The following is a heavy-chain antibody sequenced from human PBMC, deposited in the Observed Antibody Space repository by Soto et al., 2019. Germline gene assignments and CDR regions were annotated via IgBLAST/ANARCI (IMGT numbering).Heavy chain of an antibody. V-gene: IGHV3-7*05. CDR3: ARDLGAPGRGSAVGYYYHYGMDV. D-gene: IGHD2-2*01. J-gene: IGHJ6*02. CDR2: IKEDGSEK. CDR1: EFTFSSYW. Sequence: EVQLVESGGGLVQPGGSLRLSCAASEFTFSSYWMNWVRQAPGKVLEWVANIKEDGSEKYYVDSVKGRFTISRDNAKNSLYLQMNSLRGEDTAVYYCARDLGAPGRGSAVGYYYHYGMDVWGQGTPVTVSS.